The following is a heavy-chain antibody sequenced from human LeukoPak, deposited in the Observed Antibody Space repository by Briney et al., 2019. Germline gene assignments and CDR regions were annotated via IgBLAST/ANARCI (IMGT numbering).Heavy chain of an antibody. J-gene: IGHJ4*02. CDR1: GFTFASYG. V-gene: IGHV3-30*02. D-gene: IGHD3-10*01. CDR3: AKAFYGSGSYPQDY. Sequence: PGGSLRLSCAASGFTFASYGMHWVRQAPGKGLEWLAFIRNDGSNKYHADSVKGRFTISRDNSKNTLYLQMSSLRAEDTAVYYCAKAFYGSGSYPQDYWGQGTLVTVSS. CDR2: IRNDGSNK.